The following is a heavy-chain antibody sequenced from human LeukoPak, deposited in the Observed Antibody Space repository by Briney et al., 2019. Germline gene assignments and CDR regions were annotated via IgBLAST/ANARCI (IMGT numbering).Heavy chain of an antibody. V-gene: IGHV3-30-3*01. CDR3: ARGGTVLTIFDY. CDR2: ISYDGSTK. Sequence: GRSLRLSCAASGFTFNTYVMPWVRQAPGKGLEWVAVISYDGSTKYYADSVKGRFTISRDNSKNTQFLQMNSLRAEDTAVYYCARGGTVLTIFDYWGQGTLITVSS. J-gene: IGHJ4*02. D-gene: IGHD2-8*01. CDR1: GFTFNTYV.